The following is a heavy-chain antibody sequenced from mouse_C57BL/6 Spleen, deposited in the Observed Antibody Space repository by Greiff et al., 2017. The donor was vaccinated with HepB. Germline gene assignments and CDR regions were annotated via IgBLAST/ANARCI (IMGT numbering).Heavy chain of an antibody. J-gene: IGHJ2*01. CDR2: INPGSGGT. D-gene: IGHD1-1*01. CDR1: GYAFTNYL. V-gene: IGHV1-54*01. CDR3: ARCYGSSYEDYFDY. Sequence: QVQLKESGAELVRPGTSVKVSCKASGYAFTNYLIEWVKQRPGQGLEWIGVINPGSGGTNYNEKFKGKATLTADKSSSTAYMQLSSLTSEDSAVYFCARCYGSSYEDYFDYWGQGTTLTVSS.